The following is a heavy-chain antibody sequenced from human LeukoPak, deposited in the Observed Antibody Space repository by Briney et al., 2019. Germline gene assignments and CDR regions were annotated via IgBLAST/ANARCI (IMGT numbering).Heavy chain of an antibody. CDR1: GFTFDDYG. CDR2: LSGGGEAT. CDR3: TRLSGTFGTTSRVLDS. V-gene: IGHV3-23*01. J-gene: IGHJ4*02. D-gene: IGHD1-1*01. Sequence: PGGSLRLSCAASGFTFDDYGMSWVRQAPGKGLEWVSALSGGGEATYYADSVKGRFTISRDNSKNTLSLQMNSLGAEDTAVYYCTRLSGTFGTTSRVLDSWGQGTQVTVSS.